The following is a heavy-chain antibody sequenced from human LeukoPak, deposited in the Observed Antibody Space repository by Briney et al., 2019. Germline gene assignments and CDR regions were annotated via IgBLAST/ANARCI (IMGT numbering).Heavy chain of an antibody. CDR2: IYYSGST. CDR1: GGSISSTSYY. J-gene: IGHJ4*02. Sequence: PSETLSLTCTVSGGSISSTSYYWGWIRQPPGKGLEWIGSIYYSGSTHYNPSLKSRVTISVDTSKNQFSLKLSSVTAADTAVYYCAEGYSSSWYYFDYWGQGTLVTVSS. CDR3: AEGYSSSWYYFDY. D-gene: IGHD6-13*01. V-gene: IGHV4-39*01.